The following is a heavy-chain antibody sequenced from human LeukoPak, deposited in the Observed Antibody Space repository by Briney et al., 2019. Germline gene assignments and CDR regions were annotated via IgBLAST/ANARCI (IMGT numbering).Heavy chain of an antibody. CDR1: GGSISSSSYY. V-gene: IGHV4-39*07. CDR2: IYYSGST. CDR3: ARAYSVYYYYYMDV. Sequence: PSETLSLTCTVSGGSISSSSYYWGWIRQPPGKGLEWIGSIYYSGSTYYNPSLKSRVTISVDTSKNQFSLKLSSVTAADTAVYYCARAYSVYYYYYMDVWGKGTTVTVSS. J-gene: IGHJ6*03. D-gene: IGHD6-13*01.